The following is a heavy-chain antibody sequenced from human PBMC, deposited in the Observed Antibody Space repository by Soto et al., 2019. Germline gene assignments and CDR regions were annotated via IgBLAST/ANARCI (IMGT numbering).Heavy chain of an antibody. J-gene: IGHJ4*02. D-gene: IGHD5-18*01. CDR1: GFTFSSYA. V-gene: IGHV3-23*01. CDR2: ISGSGGST. Sequence: EVQLLESGGGLVQPGGSLRLSCAASGFTFSSYAMSWVRQAPGKGLEWVSAISGSGGSTYYADSVKGRFTISRDNSKNTLYLQMNSLRAEDRAVYYCATHVDTAMAYFDYWGQGTLVTVCS. CDR3: ATHVDTAMAYFDY.